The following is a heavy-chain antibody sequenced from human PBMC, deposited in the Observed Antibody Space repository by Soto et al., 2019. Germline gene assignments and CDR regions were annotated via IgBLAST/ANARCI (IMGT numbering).Heavy chain of an antibody. D-gene: IGHD3-22*01. J-gene: IGHJ5*02. CDR1: GASISTNHHN. CDR3: ARLPNGYPNWFDP. Sequence: PSETPSLTCTVSGASISTNHHNWAWVRQPPGKGLEWMGNIHYRGDTYFNPSLGSRLSMSVDTSKNQFSLKLTSVTAADTAVYYCARLPNGYPNWFDPWGQGTLVTVSS. CDR2: IHYRGDT. V-gene: IGHV4-39*01.